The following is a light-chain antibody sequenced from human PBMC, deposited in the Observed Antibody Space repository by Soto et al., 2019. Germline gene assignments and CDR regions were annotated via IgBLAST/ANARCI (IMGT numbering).Light chain of an antibody. CDR1: QSVSRTY. J-gene: IGKJ1*01. CDR3: QQYGRSGT. Sequence: EIVLTQSPGTLSLSQGERATLSCRASQSVSRTYLAWYQQKPVQAPRLLIYATSSRATGIPDRFSGSGSGTDFTLTISRLEPEDFAVYYCQQYGRSGTFGQGTKVDI. V-gene: IGKV3-20*01. CDR2: ATS.